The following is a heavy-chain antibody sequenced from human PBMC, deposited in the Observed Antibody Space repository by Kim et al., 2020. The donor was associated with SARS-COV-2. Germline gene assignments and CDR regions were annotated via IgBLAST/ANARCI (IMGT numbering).Heavy chain of an antibody. V-gene: IGHV3-15*01. CDR2: TT. D-gene: IGHD6-13*01. Sequence: TTDYDTPMKGRFTISKDGSKNALYLQMNSLKTEDTAVYYCTTGSQQLVLHYWGQGTLVTVSS. J-gene: IGHJ4*02. CDR3: TTGSQQLVLHY.